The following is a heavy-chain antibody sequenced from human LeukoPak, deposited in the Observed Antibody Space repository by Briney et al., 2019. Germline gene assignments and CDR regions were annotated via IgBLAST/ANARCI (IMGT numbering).Heavy chain of an antibody. CDR2: IYYSGST. V-gene: IGHV4-59*01. CDR3: ARGLSVVVPAASGRTYYYYYGMDV. CDR1: GGSISSYY. D-gene: IGHD2-2*01. J-gene: IGHJ6*04. Sequence: SETLSLTCTVSGGSISSYYWSWIRQPPGKGLEWIGYIYYSGSTNYNPSLRSRVTISVDTSKNQFSLKLSSVTAADTAVYYCARGLSVVVPAASGRTYYYYYGMDVWGKGTTVTVSS.